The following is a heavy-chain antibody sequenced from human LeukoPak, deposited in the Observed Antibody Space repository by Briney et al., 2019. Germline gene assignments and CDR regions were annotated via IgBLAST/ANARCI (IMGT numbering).Heavy chain of an antibody. CDR2: MNPNSGNT. J-gene: IGHJ5*02. CDR1: AYTFTSYD. CDR3: ARGTRSRITIFGVVIKRWFDP. Sequence: GASVEVSCKASAYTFTSYDINWVRQATGQGLEWMGWMNPNSGNTGYAQKFQGRVTMTRNTSISTAYMELSSLRSEDTAVYYCARGTRSRITIFGVVIKRWFDPWGQGTLVTVSS. V-gene: IGHV1-8*01. D-gene: IGHD3-3*01.